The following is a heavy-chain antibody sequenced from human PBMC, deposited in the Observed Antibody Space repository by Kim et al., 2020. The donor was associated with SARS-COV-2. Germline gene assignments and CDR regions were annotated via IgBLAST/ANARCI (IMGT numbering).Heavy chain of an antibody. CDR3: ARSPRRPALYLSGVSGGYYYYGMDV. Sequence: SETLSLTCAVYGGSFSGYYWSWIRQPPGKGLEWIGEINHSGSTNYNPSLKSRVTISVDTSKNQFSLKLSSVTAADTAVYYCARSPRRPALYLSGVSGGYYYYGMDVWGQGTTVTVSS. V-gene: IGHV4-34*01. CDR1: GGSFSGYY. J-gene: IGHJ6*02. CDR2: INHSGST. D-gene: IGHD3-10*01.